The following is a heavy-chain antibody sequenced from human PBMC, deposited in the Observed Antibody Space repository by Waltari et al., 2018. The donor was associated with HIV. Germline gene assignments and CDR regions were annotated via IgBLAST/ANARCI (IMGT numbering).Heavy chain of an antibody. CDR3: AKDKGGVTYIFDY. Sequence: QVQLVESGGGVVQPGRSLRLSCAASGFTFSTYGINCVSQAPGKGLEWVAVISYDGSNKYYADSVKGRFTISRDNSKNTLYLQMNSLRAEDTAVYYCAKDKGGVTYIFDYWGQGTLVTVSS. CDR2: ISYDGSNK. CDR1: GFTFSTYG. V-gene: IGHV3-30*18. D-gene: IGHD1-1*01. J-gene: IGHJ4*02.